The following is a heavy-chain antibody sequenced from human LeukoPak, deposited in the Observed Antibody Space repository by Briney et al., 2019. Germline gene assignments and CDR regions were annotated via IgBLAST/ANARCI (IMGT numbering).Heavy chain of an antibody. D-gene: IGHD3-9*01. CDR1: GFILSNYA. CDR2: RTYDGSNK. Sequence: GGSLRLSCATSGFILSNYAMHWVRQAPGKGLEWVAVRTYDGSNKYYADSVKGRFTFSRDNSKNTLYLQMNSLRAEDTAVYYCARAGDILTGYEFDYWGQGTLVTVSS. CDR3: ARAGDILTGYEFDY. J-gene: IGHJ4*02. V-gene: IGHV3-30-3*01.